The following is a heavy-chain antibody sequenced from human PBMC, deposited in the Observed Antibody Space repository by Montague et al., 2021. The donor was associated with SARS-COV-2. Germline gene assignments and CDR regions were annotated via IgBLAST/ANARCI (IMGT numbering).Heavy chain of an antibody. V-gene: IGHV4-39*01. J-gene: IGHJ4*02. CDR3: ARHFKVTFVSWLQPRGGFDY. Sequence: SETLSLTCTVSGGSISSSSYYWGWIRQPPGKGLEWIGSIYYSGSTYYNPSLKSRVTLSVDTSKNQFSLKLSSVTAADTAVYYCARHFKVTFVSWLQPRGGFDYWGQGTLVTVSS. CDR1: GGSISSSSYY. D-gene: IGHD5-24*01. CDR2: IYYSGST.